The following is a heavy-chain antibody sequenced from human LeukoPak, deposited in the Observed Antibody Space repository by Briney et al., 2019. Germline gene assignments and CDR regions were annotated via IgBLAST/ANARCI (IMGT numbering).Heavy chain of an antibody. J-gene: IGHJ5*02. CDR1: GFTFGDYA. D-gene: IGHD1-26*01. CDR3: TREFEIVGARGLDP. Sequence: PGGSLRLSCTASGFTFGDYAMSWFRQAPGKGLEWVGFIRSKAYGGTTEYAASVKGRFTISRDDSKSIAYLQMNSLKTEDTAVYYCTREFEIVGARGLDPWGQGTLVTVSS. CDR2: IRSKAYGGTT. V-gene: IGHV3-49*03.